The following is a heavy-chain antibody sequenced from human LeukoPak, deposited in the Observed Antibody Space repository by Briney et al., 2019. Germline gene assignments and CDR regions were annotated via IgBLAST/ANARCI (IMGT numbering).Heavy chain of an antibody. CDR2: IYSGDST. CDR3: ARDLWDGTGY. D-gene: IGHD3-3*01. Sequence: GGSLRLSCVASGFSSTYTSWVRQAPGMGLEWVSAIYSGDSTYYADSVRGRFTISRDISKNTVYLQMNSLRPEDTAVYYCARDLWDGTGYWGQGTLVTVAS. V-gene: IGHV3-66*02. CDR1: GFSSTY. J-gene: IGHJ4*02.